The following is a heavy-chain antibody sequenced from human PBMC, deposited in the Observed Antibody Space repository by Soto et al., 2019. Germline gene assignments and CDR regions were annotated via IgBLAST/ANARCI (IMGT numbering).Heavy chain of an antibody. J-gene: IGHJ6*02. D-gene: IGHD4-17*01. Sequence: QVQLVQSGAEVKKPGSSVKVSCKASGGTFSSYAISWVRQAPGQGLEWMGRIIPIFGTANYAEKFQGRITITADESTSTTYMELSSVRSEDTAVYYCAGARSRTGYYHYYGMDFWGQGTTVTVSS. CDR1: GGTFSSYA. CDR3: AGARSRTGYYHYYGMDF. V-gene: IGHV1-69*18. CDR2: IIPIFGTA.